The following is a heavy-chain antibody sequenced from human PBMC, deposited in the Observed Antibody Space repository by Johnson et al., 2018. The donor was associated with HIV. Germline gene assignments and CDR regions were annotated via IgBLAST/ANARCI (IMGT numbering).Heavy chain of an antibody. J-gene: IGHJ3*02. CDR1: GFTFSSYA. CDR2: ISGSGGST. CDR3: AKLIIVVVPSQTSPGRTFDI. V-gene: IGHV3-23*04. D-gene: IGHD2-15*01. Sequence: VQLVESGGGLVQPGGSLRLSCAASGFTFSSYAMSWVRQAPGKGLEWVSAISGSGGSTYYADSVKGRFTIPRHNSKNTLYLQMNSLRAEDTAVYYCAKLIIVVVPSQTSPGRTFDIWGQGTMVTVSS.